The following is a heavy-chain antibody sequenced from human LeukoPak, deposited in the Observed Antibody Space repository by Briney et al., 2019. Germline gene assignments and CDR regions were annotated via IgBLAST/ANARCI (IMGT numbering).Heavy chain of an antibody. J-gene: IGHJ1*01. Sequence: SETLSLTCTVSGGSISSSYWSWIRQPPGKGLERNGYNYYNVITNYNPSLKSRVTISVDTSKNQFSLKMSSGTAADTAVYYCASARSGWTAEHFQHWGQGTLVTVSS. V-gene: IGHV4-59*01. CDR3: ASARSGWTAEHFQH. D-gene: IGHD6-19*01. CDR1: GGSISSSY. CDR2: NYYNVIT.